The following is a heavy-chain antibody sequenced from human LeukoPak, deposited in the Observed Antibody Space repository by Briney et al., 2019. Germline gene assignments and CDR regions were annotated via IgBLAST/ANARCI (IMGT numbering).Heavy chain of an antibody. J-gene: IGHJ3*02. CDR3: ARAYSSSSGRDAFDS. CDR2: ISSGSTI. V-gene: IGHV3-48*02. Sequence: PGGSLRLSCAASGFTFNSYNMNWVRQAPGKGLEWVSYISSGSTIYYADSVKGRFTISRDSAKTSLFLQMNSLRDEDTAVYYCARAYSSSSGRDAFDSWGLGTLVTVSS. D-gene: IGHD6-6*01. CDR1: GFTFNSYN.